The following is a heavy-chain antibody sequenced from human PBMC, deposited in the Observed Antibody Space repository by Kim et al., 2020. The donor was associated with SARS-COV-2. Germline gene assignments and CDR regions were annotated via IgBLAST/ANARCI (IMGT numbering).Heavy chain of an antibody. D-gene: IGHD3-10*01. Sequence: GGSLRLSCAASGFTFSSYSMNWVRQAPGKGLEWVSSISSSSSYIYYADSVKGRFTISRDNAKNSLYLQMNSLRAEDTAVYYCARGLWFGELSRYFQHWGQGTLVTVSS. CDR3: ARGLWFGELSRYFQH. J-gene: IGHJ1*01. V-gene: IGHV3-21*01. CDR2: ISSSSSYI. CDR1: GFTFSSYS.